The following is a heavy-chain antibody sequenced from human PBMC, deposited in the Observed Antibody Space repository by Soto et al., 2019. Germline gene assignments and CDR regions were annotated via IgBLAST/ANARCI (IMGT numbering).Heavy chain of an antibody. CDR3: ARLGDGAYYFDY. CDR1: GGSFSGYY. CDR2: INHSGST. D-gene: IGHD2-21*02. V-gene: IGHV4-34*01. J-gene: IGHJ4*02. Sequence: QVQLQQWGAGLLKPSETLSLTCAVYGGSFSGYYWSWIRQPPGKGLEWIGEINHSGSTNYNPSLKSRVTISVDTSKNQFYLKLSSVTAADTAVYYCARLGDGAYYFDYWGQGTLVTVSS.